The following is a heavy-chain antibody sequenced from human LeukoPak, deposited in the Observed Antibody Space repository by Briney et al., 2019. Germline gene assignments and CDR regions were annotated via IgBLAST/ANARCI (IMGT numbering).Heavy chain of an antibody. V-gene: IGHV4-30-4*01. Sequence: SETLSLTCTVSGGSISSGDYYWSWLRQPPGKGLEWIGYIYYSGSTYYNPSLKSRVTISVDTSKNQFSLKLRSVTAADTAVYYCAREDYGSGSAWGQGTLVTVSS. J-gene: IGHJ5*02. CDR1: GGSISSGDYY. D-gene: IGHD3-10*01. CDR3: AREDYGSGSA. CDR2: IYYSGST.